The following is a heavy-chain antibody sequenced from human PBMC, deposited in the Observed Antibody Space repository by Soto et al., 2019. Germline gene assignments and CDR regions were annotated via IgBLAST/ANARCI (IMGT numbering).Heavy chain of an antibody. D-gene: IGHD3-3*01. V-gene: IGHV1-69*05. CDR3: ARGRRHTIFGVVIPKTGRNWFDP. J-gene: IGHJ5*02. Sequence: GASVKVSCKASGGTFSNYAITWVRQAPGQGLEWVARIIPIFGTTNVAQKFQGRVTITTDKSTTTAYMELSSLRSEDTAVYYCARGRRHTIFGVVIPKTGRNWFDPWGQGTLVTVSS. CDR2: IIPIFGTT. CDR1: GGTFSNYA.